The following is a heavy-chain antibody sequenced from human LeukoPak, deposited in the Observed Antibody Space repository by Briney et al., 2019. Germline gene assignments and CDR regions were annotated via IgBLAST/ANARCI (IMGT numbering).Heavy chain of an antibody. CDR3: ARGGAPLDYYYYYGMDV. CDR1: GYTFTSYV. J-gene: IGHJ6*04. V-gene: IGHV1-18*04. Sequence: ASVKVSCKASGYTFTSYVISWVRQAPGQGLEWMGWISAYNGNTNYAQKLQGRVTMTTDTSTSTAYMELRSLRSDDTAVYYCARGGAPLDYYYYYGMDVWGKGTTVTVSS. D-gene: IGHD1-26*01. CDR2: ISAYNGNT.